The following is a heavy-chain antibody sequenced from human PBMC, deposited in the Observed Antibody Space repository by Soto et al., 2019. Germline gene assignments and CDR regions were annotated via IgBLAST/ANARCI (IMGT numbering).Heavy chain of an antibody. CDR1: GFSFTNDA. J-gene: IGHJ6*02. CDR2: IDGSGRRT. Sequence: GGSLRLSCAASGFSFTNDAMSWVRQAPGKGLEWVSGIDGSGRRTNYADSVKGRFTIFRDDSKNTVNLQMNSLRAEDTAIYYCAYVRNGGDYYGSGWYYYYGMDVWGQGTTVTVSS. V-gene: IGHV3-23*01. CDR3: AYVRNGGDYYGSGWYYYYGMDV. D-gene: IGHD3-10*01.